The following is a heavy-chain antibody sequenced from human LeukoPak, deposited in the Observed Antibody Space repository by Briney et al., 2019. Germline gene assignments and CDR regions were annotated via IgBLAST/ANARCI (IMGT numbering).Heavy chain of an antibody. V-gene: IGHV4-4*08. J-gene: IGHJ5*02. CDR3: AREGTAGTNRNWFDP. D-gene: IGHD1-1*01. Sequence: KASETLSLPCTVSGGSISTYHWSWIRQPPGKGLEWIGNIYNSGSTNYSPSLKSRVAISVDTSKNQFSLKLCSVTAADTAVYYCAREGTAGTNRNWFDPWGQGTLVTVSS. CDR2: IYNSGST. CDR1: GGSISTYH.